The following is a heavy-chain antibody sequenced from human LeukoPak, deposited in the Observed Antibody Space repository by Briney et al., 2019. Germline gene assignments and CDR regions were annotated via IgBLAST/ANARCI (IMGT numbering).Heavy chain of an antibody. CDR3: TRDDYYGSGSYEY. V-gene: IGHV3-49*03. D-gene: IGHD3-10*01. J-gene: IGHJ4*02. CDR1: GFTFGDYA. CDR2: IRSKAYGGTT. Sequence: PGRSLRLSCTASGFTFGDYAMSWFRQAPGKGLGWVGFIRSKAYGGTTEYAASVKGRFTISRDDSKSIAYLQMNSLKTEDTAVYYCTRDDYYGSGSYEYWGQGTLVTVSS.